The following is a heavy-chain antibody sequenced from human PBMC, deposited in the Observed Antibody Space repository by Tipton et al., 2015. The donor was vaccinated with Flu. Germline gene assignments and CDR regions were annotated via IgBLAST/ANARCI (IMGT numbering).Heavy chain of an antibody. J-gene: IGHJ4*02. CDR1: GGTFSNFG. CDR3: ARAPIPYSGRSRGPYYFDY. Sequence: QLVQSGAEVKKPGSSVKVSCKASGGTFSNFGFSWVRQAPGQGLEWMGGIIPILGIAIYAQNFQCRVTITADESTSTAYMALSSLRSEDTAVYYCARAPIPYSGRSRGPYYFDYWGQGTLVTVSS. CDR2: IIPILGIA. V-gene: IGHV1-69*01. D-gene: IGHD4-11*01.